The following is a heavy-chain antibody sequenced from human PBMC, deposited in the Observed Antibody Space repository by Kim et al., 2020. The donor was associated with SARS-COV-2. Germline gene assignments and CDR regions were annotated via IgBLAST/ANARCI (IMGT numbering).Heavy chain of an antibody. CDR3: ARAARDGYSTNFDY. V-gene: IGHV4-61*01. D-gene: IGHD2-15*01. Sequence: SETLSLTCTVSGGSVSSGSYYWSWIRQPPGKGLEWIGYIYYSGSTNYNPSLKSRVTISVDTSKNQFSLKLSSVTAADTAVYYCARAARDGYSTNFDYWGQGTLVTVSS. J-gene: IGHJ4*02. CDR2: IYYSGST. CDR1: GGSVSSGSYY.